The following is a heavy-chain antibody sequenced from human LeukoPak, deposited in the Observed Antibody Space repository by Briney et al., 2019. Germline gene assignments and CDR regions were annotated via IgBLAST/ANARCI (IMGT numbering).Heavy chain of an antibody. V-gene: IGHV3-33*01. J-gene: IGHJ3*02. CDR2: IWYDGSNK. D-gene: IGHD3-16*02. Sequence: PGRSLRLSCAASGFTFSSYGMHWVRQAPGKGLEWVAVIWYDGSNKYYADSVKGRFTISRDNSKNTLYLQMNSLRAEDTAVYYCARELYDYVWGSYRAYDAFDIWGQGTMVTVSS. CDR3: ARELYDYVWGSYRAYDAFDI. CDR1: GFTFSSYG.